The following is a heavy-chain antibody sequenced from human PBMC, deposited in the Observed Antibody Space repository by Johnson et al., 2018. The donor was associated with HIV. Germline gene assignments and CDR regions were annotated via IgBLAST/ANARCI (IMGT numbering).Heavy chain of an antibody. V-gene: IGHV3-20*04. J-gene: IGHJ3*02. CDR1: GFTFRNYA. CDR2: INWNGGSR. D-gene: IGHD3-10*01. CDR3: AVYYYGSGSRNDAFDI. Sequence: EQLVESGGGLVQPGRSLRLSCAASGFTFRNYAMHWVRQAPGKGLEWVSGINWNGGSRGYAASVKGRFTISRDNAKNSLYLQMNSLRAEDTAVYYCAVYYYGSGSRNDAFDIWGQGTMVTVSS.